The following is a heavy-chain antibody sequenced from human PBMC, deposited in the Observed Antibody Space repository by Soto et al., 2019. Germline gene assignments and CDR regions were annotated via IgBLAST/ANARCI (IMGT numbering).Heavy chain of an antibody. J-gene: IGHJ4*02. Sequence: TSETLSLTCTVSGGSISSYYWSWIRQHPGKGLEWIGYIYYSGSTYYNPSLKSRVTISVDTSKNQFSLKLSSVTAADTAVYYCARQASSSGYYAYYFDYWGQGTLVTVSS. D-gene: IGHD3-22*01. CDR1: GGSISSYY. CDR3: ARQASSSGYYAYYFDY. V-gene: IGHV4-59*08. CDR2: IYYSGST.